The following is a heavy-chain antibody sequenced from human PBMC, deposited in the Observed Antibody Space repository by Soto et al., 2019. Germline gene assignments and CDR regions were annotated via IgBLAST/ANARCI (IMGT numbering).Heavy chain of an antibody. J-gene: IGHJ4*02. V-gene: IGHV3-23*01. CDR3: ATGSRRYDSSGYPRTL. D-gene: IGHD3-22*01. CDR2: ISGSGGST. CDR1: GFTFSSYA. Sequence: EVQLLESGGGLVQPGGSLRLSCAASGFTFSSYAMSWVRQAPGKGLEWVSAISGSGGSTYYADSVKGRFTISRDNSKNTLYLQMNSLRAEDTAVYYCATGSRRYDSSGYPRTLWGQGTLVTVSS.